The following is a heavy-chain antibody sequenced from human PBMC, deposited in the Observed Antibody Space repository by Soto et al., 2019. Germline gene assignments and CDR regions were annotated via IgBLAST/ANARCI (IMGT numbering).Heavy chain of an antibody. J-gene: IGHJ4*02. D-gene: IGHD4-17*01. CDR1: GLTFHNSA. CDR2: ISGSGDST. CDR3: ATTVVH. Sequence: GGSLRLSCAASGLTFHNSAMSWVRQAPGKGLEWVSAISGSGDSTFYADSVKGRFTISRDNPRNTLYLQMDSLRAEDTAVYYCATTVVHWGQGTLVTVSS. V-gene: IGHV3-23*01.